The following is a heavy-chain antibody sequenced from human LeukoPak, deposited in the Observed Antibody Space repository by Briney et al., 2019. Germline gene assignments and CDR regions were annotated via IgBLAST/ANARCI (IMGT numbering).Heavy chain of an antibody. CDR1: GFSLGNFE. V-gene: IGHV3-48*03. CDR2: INSNGNII. D-gene: IGHD2-21*02. CDR3: ARGGDWTFDY. J-gene: IGHJ4*02. Sequence: PGGSLRLSYGASGFSLGNFEMNWVRQAPGKGLEWVSYINSNGNIIYYADSVKGRITISRDNAKNSLYLQMNSLRAEDTAVYYCARGGDWTFDYWGQGALVTVSS.